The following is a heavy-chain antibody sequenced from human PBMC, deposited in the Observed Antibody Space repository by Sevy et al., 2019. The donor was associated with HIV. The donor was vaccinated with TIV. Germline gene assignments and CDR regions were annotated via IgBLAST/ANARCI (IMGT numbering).Heavy chain of an antibody. Sequence: GGSLRLSCAASGFIFSTYSMHWVRQAPGKGLEWVAAISYYGNNKYYADSVKGRFTISRDNPKNTLFLQVNSLRPEDTAVYYCARAYSSWFGTVHYWGQGTLVTVSS. CDR3: ARAYSSWFGTVHY. V-gene: IGHV3-30-3*01. CDR2: ISYYGNNK. CDR1: GFIFSTYS. D-gene: IGHD6-13*01. J-gene: IGHJ4*02.